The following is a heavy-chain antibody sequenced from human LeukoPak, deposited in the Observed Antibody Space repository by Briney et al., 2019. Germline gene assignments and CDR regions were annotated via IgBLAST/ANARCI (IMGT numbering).Heavy chain of an antibody. CDR1: GYTFTGYY. CDR2: INPNSGGT. V-gene: IGHV1-2*02. CDR3: ASRYIGYYYGMDV. D-gene: IGHD1-14*01. J-gene: IGHJ6*02. Sequence: ASVKVSCKASGYTFTGYYMHWVRQAPGQGLEWMGWINPNSGGTNYAQKFQGRVTMTRDTSISTAYMELSSLRSEDTAVYYCASRYIGYYYGMDVWGQGTTVTVSS.